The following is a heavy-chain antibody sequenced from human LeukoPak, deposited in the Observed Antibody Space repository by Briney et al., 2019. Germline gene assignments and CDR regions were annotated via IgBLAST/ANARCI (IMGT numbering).Heavy chain of an antibody. CDR3: ARHLGYCSGGSCYPFDY. Sequence: GGSLRLXCAASGFTFSSYSMNWVRQAPGKGLEWVSSISSSSYIYYADSVKGRFTISRDNAKNSLYLQMNSLRAEDTAVYYCARHLGYCSGGSCYPFDYWGQGTLVTVSS. CDR2: ISSSSYI. V-gene: IGHV3-21*01. CDR1: GFTFSSYS. J-gene: IGHJ4*02. D-gene: IGHD2-15*01.